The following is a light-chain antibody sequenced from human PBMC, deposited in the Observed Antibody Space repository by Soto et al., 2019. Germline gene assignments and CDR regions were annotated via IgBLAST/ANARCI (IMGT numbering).Light chain of an antibody. Sequence: EIVLTQSPATLSLSPGERATLSCRASQTVSSYLAWYQQKPGQAPRLLIYDASNRATGIPARFSGSGSGTDFTPTISSLEPEDFAVYYRQQRSNWPRTFGPGTKVDIK. CDR2: DAS. CDR1: QTVSSY. CDR3: QQRSNWPRT. V-gene: IGKV3-11*01. J-gene: IGKJ3*01.